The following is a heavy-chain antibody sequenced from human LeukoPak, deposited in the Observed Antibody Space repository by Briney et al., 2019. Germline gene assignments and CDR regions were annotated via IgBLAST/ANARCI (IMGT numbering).Heavy chain of an antibody. CDR3: ARDGRYCSGGSCYSPYYYYYGMDV. CDR1: GYTFTGYY. V-gene: IGHV1-2*02. CDR2: INPNSGGT. Sequence: GASVKVSCKASGYTFTGYYMHWVRQAPGQGLEWMGWINPNSGGTNYAQKFQGRVTMTRDTSISTAYMELSRLRSDDTAVYYCARDGRYCSGGSCYSPYYYYYGMDVWGQGTAVTVSS. J-gene: IGHJ6*02. D-gene: IGHD2-15*01.